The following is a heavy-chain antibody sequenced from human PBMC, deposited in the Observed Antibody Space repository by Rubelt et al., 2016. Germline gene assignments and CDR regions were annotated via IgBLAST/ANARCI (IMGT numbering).Heavy chain of an antibody. CDR3: AREQQLVGGWFDP. J-gene: IGHJ5*02. Sequence: QVQLVQSGAEVKKPGASVKVSCKASGGTFSSYAISWVRQAPGQGLEWMGGIITIFGTANYAQKCQGRGTITADESTSTAYMELSSLRSEDTAVYYCAREQQLVGGWFDPWGQGTLVTVSS. D-gene: IGHD6-13*01. CDR1: GGTFSSYA. V-gene: IGHV1-69*01. CDR2: IITIFGTA.